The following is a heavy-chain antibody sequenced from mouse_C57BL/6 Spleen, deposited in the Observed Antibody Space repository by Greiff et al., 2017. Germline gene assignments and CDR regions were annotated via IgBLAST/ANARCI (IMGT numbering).Heavy chain of an antibody. Sequence: QVQLQQPGAELVRPGTSVKLSCKASGYTFTSYWMHWVKQRPGQGLEWIGVIDPSDSYTNYNQKFKGKATLTVDTSSSTAYMQLSSLTSEDSAVYYCARVDHEGSDYWGQGTTLTVSS. V-gene: IGHV1-59*01. CDR2: IDPSDSYT. CDR3: ARVDHEGSDY. J-gene: IGHJ2*01. CDR1: GYTFTSYW.